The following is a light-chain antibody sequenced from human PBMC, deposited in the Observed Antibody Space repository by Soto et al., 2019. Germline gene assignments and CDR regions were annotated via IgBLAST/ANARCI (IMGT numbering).Light chain of an antibody. Sequence: EIVMTQSPATLSVSPGERATLSCRASQSVSSNLAWYQQKPGQAPRLLIYGASTRATGIPARFSGSGSGAEFTLTISSLQSEDFAVYYCQQYKKWPRTFGQGTKVE. CDR3: QQYKKWPRT. CDR2: GAS. V-gene: IGKV3-15*01. CDR1: QSVSSN. J-gene: IGKJ1*01.